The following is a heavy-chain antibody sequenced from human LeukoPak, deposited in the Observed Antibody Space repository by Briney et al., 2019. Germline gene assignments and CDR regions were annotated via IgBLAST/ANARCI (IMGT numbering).Heavy chain of an antibody. Sequence: GGSLRLSCAASGFTFSSYEMNWLRQAPGKGLEWVSYISSSGSTIYYADSVKGRFTISRDNAKNSLYLQMNSLRAEDTAVYYCARDRAMGALDYWGQGTLVTVSS. CDR1: GFTFSSYE. D-gene: IGHD3-16*01. CDR3: ARDRAMGALDY. V-gene: IGHV3-48*03. CDR2: ISSSGSTI. J-gene: IGHJ4*02.